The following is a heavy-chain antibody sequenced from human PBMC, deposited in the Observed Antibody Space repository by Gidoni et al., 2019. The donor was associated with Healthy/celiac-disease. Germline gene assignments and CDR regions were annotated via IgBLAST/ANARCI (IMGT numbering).Heavy chain of an antibody. CDR3: ARVNDILTGYYEYYYYYMDV. V-gene: IGHV1-69*06. CDR2: IIPIFGTA. J-gene: IGHJ6*03. Sequence: QVQLVQSGAEVKKPGSSVKVSCKASGGTFSSYAISWVRQAPGQGLEWMGGIIPIFGTANYAQKFQGRVTITADKSTSTAYMELSSLRSEDTAVYYCARVNDILTGYYEYYYYYMDVWGKGTTVTVSS. CDR1: GGTFSSYA. D-gene: IGHD3-9*01.